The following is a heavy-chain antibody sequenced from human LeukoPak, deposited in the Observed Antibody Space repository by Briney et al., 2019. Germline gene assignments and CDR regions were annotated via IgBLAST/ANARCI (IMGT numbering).Heavy chain of an antibody. J-gene: IGHJ4*02. Sequence: ASVKVSCKASGYTFTSYDINWVRQATGQGLEWMGWMNPNSGNTGYAQKFQGRVTMTRNTSTSTAYMELSSLRSEDTAVYYCARGYGDYVGFDYWGQGTLVTVSS. CDR2: MNPNSGNT. CDR1: GYTFTSYD. V-gene: IGHV1-8*01. D-gene: IGHD4-17*01. CDR3: ARGYGDYVGFDY.